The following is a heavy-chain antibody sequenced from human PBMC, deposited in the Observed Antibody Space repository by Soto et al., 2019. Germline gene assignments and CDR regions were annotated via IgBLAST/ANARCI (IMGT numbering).Heavy chain of an antibody. V-gene: IGHV1-18*01. CDR1: GYTFTSYG. J-gene: IGHJ3*02. CDR2: ISPYNDNK. Sequence: GASVKVSCKASGYTFTSYGISWVRQAPGQGLEWMGWISPYNDNKNYAQKLQGRVTMTKDTSTSTAYMELRSLRSDDTAVYYCARDDYYYDSSGFSFDAFDIWGQGTMVTVSS. D-gene: IGHD3-22*01. CDR3: ARDDYYYDSSGFSFDAFDI.